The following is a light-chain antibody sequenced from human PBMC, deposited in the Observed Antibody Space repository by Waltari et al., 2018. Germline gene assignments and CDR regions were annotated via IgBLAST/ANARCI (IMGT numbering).Light chain of an antibody. CDR2: EVS. CDR3: SSHTATVPHV. Sequence: QSALTQPASVSGSPGQSITISCTGPSNAVGGYGYVSWYQQYPGKAPKLIIYEVSYRPSGISTRFSGSKSGNTASLTISGLQAEDEADYYCSSHTATVPHVFGTGTRVTVV. CDR1: SNAVGGYGY. J-gene: IGLJ1*01. V-gene: IGLV2-14*01.